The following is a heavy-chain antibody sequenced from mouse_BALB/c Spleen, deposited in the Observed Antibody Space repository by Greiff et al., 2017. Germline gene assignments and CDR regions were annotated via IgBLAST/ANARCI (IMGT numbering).Heavy chain of an antibody. CDR3: ARSTMITREYDHYAMDY. V-gene: IGHV2-2*02. J-gene: IGHJ4*01. CDR2: IWSGGST. Sequence: VQLQQSGPGLVQPSQSLSITCTVSGFSLTSYGVHWVRQSPGKGLEWLGVIWSGGSTDYNAAFISRLSISKDNSKSQVFFKMNSLQANDTAIYYCARSTMITREYDHYAMDYWGQGTSVTVSS. CDR1: GFSLTSYG. D-gene: IGHD2-4*01.